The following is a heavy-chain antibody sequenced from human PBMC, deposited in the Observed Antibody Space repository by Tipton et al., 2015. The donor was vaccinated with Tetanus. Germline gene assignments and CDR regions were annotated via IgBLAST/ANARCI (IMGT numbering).Heavy chain of an antibody. CDR1: GYTFTNYG. CDR3: ARLVRQWLVPEDY. CDR2: NSGYNGNT. Sequence: QSGPEVKKLGASVKVSCKASGYTFTNYGIYWVRQAPGQGLEWMGWNSGYNGNTNYAQKLQGRVTMTTDTSTNTAYMELRSLRSDDTAVYYCARLVRQWLVPEDYWGQGTLVTVSS. J-gene: IGHJ4*02. V-gene: IGHV1-18*01. D-gene: IGHD6-19*01.